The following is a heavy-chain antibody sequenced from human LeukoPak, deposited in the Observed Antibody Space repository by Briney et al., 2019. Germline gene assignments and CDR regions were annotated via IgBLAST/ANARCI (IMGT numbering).Heavy chain of an antibody. CDR2: TNPNSGGT. CDR1: GYTFTGYY. J-gene: IGHJ6*03. V-gene: IGHV1-2*02. Sequence: ASVKVSCKASGYTFTGYYMHWVRQAPGQGLEWMGWTNPNSGGTNYAQKFQGRVTMTRDTSISTAYMELSRLRSDDTAVYYCARNGCSSTSCSHYYYYYMDVWGKGTTVTVSS. CDR3: ARNGCSSTSCSHYYYYYMDV. D-gene: IGHD2-2*01.